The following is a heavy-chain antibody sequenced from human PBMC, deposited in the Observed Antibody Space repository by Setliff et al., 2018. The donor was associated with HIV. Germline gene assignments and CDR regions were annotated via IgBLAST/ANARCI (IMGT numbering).Heavy chain of an antibody. CDR1: GYTFTASY. V-gene: IGHV1-2*02. CDR3: ATSTSRFFWNGFYQGGFGSRNSHSFEN. D-gene: IGHD3-3*01. J-gene: IGHJ4*02. Sequence: AASVKVSCKTSGYTFTASYLHWVRQAPGQGLQWKGWMHPNSGATKYAQKFRDRVTLAGDTSISIASMELSSLKSDDTAMYYCATSTSRFFWNGFYQGGFGSRNSHSFENWGQGTLVTVSS. CDR2: MHPNSGAT.